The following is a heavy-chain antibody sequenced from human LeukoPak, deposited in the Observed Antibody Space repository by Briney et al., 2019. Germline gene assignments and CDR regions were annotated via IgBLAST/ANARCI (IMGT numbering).Heavy chain of an antibody. V-gene: IGHV3-66*02. CDR1: GFAVNGDN. D-gene: IGHD3-3*01. CDR3: SKRSGGYYDH. CDR2: IYSDYDDGHT. J-gene: IGHJ4*02. Sequence: GGSLRLSCAASGFAVNGDNMSWVRQAPGKRLEWFSVIYSDYDDGHTNYADSVRGRFTISRDNSKNMVYLQMNSLRVEDTAVYYCSKRSGGYYDHWGQGTLVTVSS.